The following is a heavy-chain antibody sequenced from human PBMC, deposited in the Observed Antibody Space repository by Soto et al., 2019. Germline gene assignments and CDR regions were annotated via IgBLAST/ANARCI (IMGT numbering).Heavy chain of an antibody. Sequence: GGSLRLSCAASGFRFSDSTMHWVRQASGRGLEWVGRITNKATSYATSYAESVKGRFTISRDDSKNTAYLQMNSLKTEDTAVYWCFRSTADYWGQGTLVTVSS. J-gene: IGHJ4*02. D-gene: IGHD5-18*01. CDR2: ITNKATSYAT. CDR1: GFRFSDST. CDR3: FRSTADY. V-gene: IGHV3-73*01.